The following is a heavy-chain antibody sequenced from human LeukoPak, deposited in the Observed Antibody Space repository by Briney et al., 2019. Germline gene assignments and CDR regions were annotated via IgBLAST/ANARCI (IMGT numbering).Heavy chain of an antibody. V-gene: IGHV3-74*01. CDR1: GFTFSSYG. CDR2: ISRDGSST. D-gene: IGHD4-17*01. Sequence: GGSLRLSCAASGFTFSSYGMNWVRQAPGKGLVWVSRISRDGSSTSYADSVKGRFTISRDNAKNTLYLQMNSVRAEDTAVYYCARVDYGDYVAAVDLWGQGTMVTV. J-gene: IGHJ3*01. CDR3: ARVDYGDYVAAVDL.